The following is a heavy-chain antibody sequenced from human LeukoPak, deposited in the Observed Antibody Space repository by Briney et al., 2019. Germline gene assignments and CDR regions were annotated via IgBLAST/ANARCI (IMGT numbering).Heavy chain of an antibody. CDR1: GGTFSSYA. V-gene: IGHV1-69*05. D-gene: IGHD3-10*01. J-gene: IGHJ6*03. CDR2: IIPIFGTA. Sequence: SVKVSRKASGGTFSSYAISWVRQAPGQGLEWMGGIIPIFGTANYAQKFQGRVTITTDESTSTAYMELSSLRSEDTAAYYCARGVLRVYYYYMDVWGKGTTVTVSS. CDR3: ARGVLRVYYYYMDV.